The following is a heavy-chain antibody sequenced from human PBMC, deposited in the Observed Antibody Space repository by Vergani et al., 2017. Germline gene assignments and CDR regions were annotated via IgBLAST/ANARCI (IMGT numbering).Heavy chain of an antibody. J-gene: IGHJ6*02. CDR1: GGSFSGYY. CDR2: INHSGST. CDR3: ARGSKLLWFGELLYPSPKTYYYYGMDV. D-gene: IGHD3-10*01. Sequence: QVQLQQWGAGLLKPSETLSLTCAVYGGSFSGYYWSWIRQPPGKGLEWIGEINHSGSTNYNPSLKSRVTISVDTSKNQFSLKLSSVTAADTAVYYCARGSKLLWFGELLYPSPKTYYYYGMDVWGQGTTVTVSS. V-gene: IGHV4-34*01.